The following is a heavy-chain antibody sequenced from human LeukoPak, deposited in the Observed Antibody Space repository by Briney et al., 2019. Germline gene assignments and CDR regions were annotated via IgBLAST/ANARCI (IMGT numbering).Heavy chain of an antibody. V-gene: IGHV4-39*07. CDR1: GGSISSSSYY. CDR3: ARDYGDYYYYYGMDV. CDR2: IYYSGST. J-gene: IGHJ6*02. D-gene: IGHD3-16*01. Sequence: SETLSLTCTVSGGSISSSSYYWGWIRQPPGKGLEWIGSIYYSGSTYYNPSLKSRVTISVDTSKNQFSLKLSSVTAADTAVYYCARDYGDYYYYYGMDVWGQGTTVTVSS.